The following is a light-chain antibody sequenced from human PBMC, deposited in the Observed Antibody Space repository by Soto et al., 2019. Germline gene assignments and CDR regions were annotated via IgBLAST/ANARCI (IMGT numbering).Light chain of an antibody. Sequence: EIVLTQSPGTLSLSPGERATLSCRASQSVSSSYLAWYQQKPGQAPRLLIYDASSRVTGIPDRFSGSGSGTDFTLTISRLGPEDFAVYYCQQYGSSPRTFGQGTKVEIK. CDR3: QQYGSSPRT. CDR2: DAS. CDR1: QSVSSSY. V-gene: IGKV3-20*01. J-gene: IGKJ1*01.